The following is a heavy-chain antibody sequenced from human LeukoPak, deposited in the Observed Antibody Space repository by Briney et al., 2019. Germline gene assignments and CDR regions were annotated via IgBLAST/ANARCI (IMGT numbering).Heavy chain of an antibody. CDR3: AKDGYGNGDYDG. V-gene: IGHV3-23*01. J-gene: IGHJ4*02. CDR1: GFTFTRYG. D-gene: IGHD5-18*01. Sequence: GGSLRLSCAASGFTFTRYGINWVRQAPGKGLEWVASLSATGATTYYADSLKGRFTISRDNFRNTLYLQMNTLRAEDTALYYCAKDGYGNGDYDGWGQGTLVTVSS. CDR2: LSATGATT.